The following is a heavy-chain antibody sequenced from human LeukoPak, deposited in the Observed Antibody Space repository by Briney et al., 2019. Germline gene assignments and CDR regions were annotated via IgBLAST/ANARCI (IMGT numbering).Heavy chain of an antibody. J-gene: IGHJ4*02. CDR2: ISPYNGNT. CDR1: GYTFSSYG. CDR3: ARDPLRYFDY. V-gene: IGHV1-18*01. D-gene: IGHD3-9*01. Sequence: GASVKVSCKASGYTFSSYGVSWVRQAPGQGLEWMGWISPYNGNTNYAQKLQGRVTMTTDTSTSTAYMELRSLRSDDTAVYYCARDPLRYFDYWGQGTLVTVSS.